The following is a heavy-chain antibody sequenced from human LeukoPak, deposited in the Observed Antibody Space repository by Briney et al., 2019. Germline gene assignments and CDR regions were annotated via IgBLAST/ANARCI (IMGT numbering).Heavy chain of an antibody. CDR3: AKVRGPHSSGYRNFDY. CDR2: IIGKVPDT. J-gene: IGHJ4*02. D-gene: IGHD3-22*01. V-gene: IGHV3-23*01. CDR1: GYTFDTYG. Sequence: PGGSLRLSCAVSGYTFDTYGLSWVRQAPGKGLEWVSSIIGKVPDTNYADSVRGRFTISRDNSKNILYLQMNSLRVEDTAIYYCAKVRGPHSSGYRNFDYWGQGTLVTVSS.